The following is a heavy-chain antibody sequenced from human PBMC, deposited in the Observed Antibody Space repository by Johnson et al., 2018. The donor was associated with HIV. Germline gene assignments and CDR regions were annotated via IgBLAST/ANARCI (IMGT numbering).Heavy chain of an antibody. CDR1: RFTFSDYY. CDR2: ISSSGGTI. CDR3: ARDDLDNSGHLMAFDM. J-gene: IGHJ3*02. D-gene: IGHD1-26*01. Sequence: QVQLVESGGGLVQPGGSLRLSCAASRFTFSDYYMSWIRQTPGKGLEWVSYISSSGGTIYYADSVKGRFSISRDNSKNTLYLQMKRLRVEDTAVYYCARDDLDNSGHLMAFDMWGQGTMVTVTS. V-gene: IGHV3-11*04.